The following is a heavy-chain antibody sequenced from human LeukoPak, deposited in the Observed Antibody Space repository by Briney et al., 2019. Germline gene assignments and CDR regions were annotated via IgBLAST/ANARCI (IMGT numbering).Heavy chain of an antibody. D-gene: IGHD3-3*01. Sequence: TSETLSLTCAVSGGSISSSNWWSWVRQPPGKGLEWIGEIYHSGSTNYNPSLKSRVTISVDKSKNQFSLKLSSVTAADTAVYYCARGTILRFLEWLPNYYMDVWGKGTTVTVSS. J-gene: IGHJ6*03. CDR1: GGSISSSNW. CDR2: IYHSGST. V-gene: IGHV4-4*02. CDR3: ARGTILRFLEWLPNYYMDV.